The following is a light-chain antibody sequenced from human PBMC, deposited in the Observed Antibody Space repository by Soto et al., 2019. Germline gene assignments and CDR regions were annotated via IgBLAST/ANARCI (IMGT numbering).Light chain of an antibody. J-gene: IGKJ2*01. V-gene: IGKV1-39*01. CDR3: QQSYSTPPYP. CDR1: QSIRNN. Sequence: DIQMTQSPSSLSASVGDRVTITCRASQSIRNNLNWYQQKAGKAPRLLIYAASSLQSGVPSRFSGSGSGTDFTLTISSLQPEDFATYYCQQSYSTPPYPFGQGTKVEIK. CDR2: AAS.